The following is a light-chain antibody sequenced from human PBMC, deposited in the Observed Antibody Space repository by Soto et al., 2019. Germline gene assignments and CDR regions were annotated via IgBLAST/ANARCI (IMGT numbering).Light chain of an antibody. CDR2: DDS. J-gene: IGLJ1*01. CDR1: NIGSRS. Sequence: SYDLTQPPSVSVAPGQTADINCVGNNIGSRSVHWYQQKPGQAPVLVVHDDSDRPSGIPERFSGSSSGNTATLTISRVEAGDEADYYCQVWDTGSDHYVFASGTKVTVL. CDR3: QVWDTGSDHYV. V-gene: IGLV3-21*02.